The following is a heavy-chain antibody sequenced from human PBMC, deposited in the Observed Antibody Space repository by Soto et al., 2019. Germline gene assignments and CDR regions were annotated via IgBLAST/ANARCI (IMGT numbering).Heavy chain of an antibody. CDR2: IYPGDSDT. Sequence: GESLKISCKGSGYSFTSYWIGWVRQMPGKGLEWMGIIYPGDSDTRYSPSFQGQVTISADKSISTAYLQWSSLKASDTAMYYCASGPGNYGDYDEYFQHWGQGTLVTVSS. J-gene: IGHJ1*01. CDR3: ASGPGNYGDYDEYFQH. V-gene: IGHV5-51*01. CDR1: GYSFTSYW. D-gene: IGHD4-17*01.